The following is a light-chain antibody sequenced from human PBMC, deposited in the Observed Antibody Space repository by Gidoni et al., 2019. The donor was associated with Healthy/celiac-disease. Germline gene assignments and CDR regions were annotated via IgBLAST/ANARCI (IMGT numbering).Light chain of an antibody. CDR3: QQYNNWPPIPSPYT. V-gene: IGKV3-15*01. Sequence: EIVMTQSPATLSVSPGERATLSCRASQSVSSNLAWYQQKPGQAPRLLIYGASTRATGIPARFSGSGSGTEFTLTISSLQSEDFAVYYCQQYNNWPPIPSPYTFGQXTKLEIK. J-gene: IGKJ2*01. CDR2: GAS. CDR1: QSVSSN.